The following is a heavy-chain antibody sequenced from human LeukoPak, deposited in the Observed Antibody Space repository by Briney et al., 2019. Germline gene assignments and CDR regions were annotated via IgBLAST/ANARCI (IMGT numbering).Heavy chain of an antibody. J-gene: IGHJ3*02. CDR1: GGTFSSYA. V-gene: IGHV1-69*06. CDR3: ARDFYVSGSYYVDVFDI. CDR2: IIPIFGTA. D-gene: IGHD3-10*01. Sequence: SVKVSCKASGGTFSSYAISWVRQAPGQGLEWMGGIIPIFGTANYAQKFQGRVTITADKSTSTAYMELSSLRSEDTAVYYCARDFYVSGSYYVDVFDIWGQGTMVTVS.